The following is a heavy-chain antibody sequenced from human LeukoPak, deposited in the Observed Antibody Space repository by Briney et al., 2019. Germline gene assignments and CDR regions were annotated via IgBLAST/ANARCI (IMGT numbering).Heavy chain of an antibody. CDR1: GYSLTDYY. J-gene: IGHJ3*02. CDR2: INPDHGGT. CDR3: ARERAVARDAFDI. D-gene: IGHD6-19*01. Sequence: ASVKVSCKAAGYSLTDYYIHWVRQAPGQGLEWMGWINPDHGGTNDAQKFQGRVTMTRDTSISTVYMELRSLRSDDTAVYYCARERAVARDAFDIWGQGTMVTVSS. V-gene: IGHV1-2*02.